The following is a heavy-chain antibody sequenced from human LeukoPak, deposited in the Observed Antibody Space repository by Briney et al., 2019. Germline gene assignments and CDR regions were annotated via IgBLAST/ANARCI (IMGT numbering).Heavy chain of an antibody. Sequence: SQTLSLTCAISGDSVSRNWIRQSPSRGLEWLGRTYYRSKWYNDYAVSVKSRITINPDTSKNQFSLQLNSVTPEDTAVYYCARGWAHMDVWGKGTTVTVSS. CDR1: GDSVSR. J-gene: IGHJ6*03. V-gene: IGHV6-1*01. D-gene: IGHD5-24*01. CDR2: TYYRSKWYN. CDR3: ARGWAHMDV.